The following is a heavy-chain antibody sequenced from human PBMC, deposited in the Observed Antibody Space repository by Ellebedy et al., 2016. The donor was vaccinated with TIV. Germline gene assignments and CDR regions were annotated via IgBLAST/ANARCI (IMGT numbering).Heavy chain of an antibody. CDR3: ARGGLNPGLFDP. V-gene: IGHV3-53*01. J-gene: IGHJ5*02. Sequence: GGSLRLXXAASGFSLSNRYMTWVRQAPGKGLEWVAVIYGGGDAYYADSVKGRFTISKDNSKSTLYLQMNSLRAEDTAVYYCARGGLNPGLFDPWGQGTLVTVSS. CDR1: GFSLSNRY. D-gene: IGHD4/OR15-4a*01. CDR2: IYGGGDA.